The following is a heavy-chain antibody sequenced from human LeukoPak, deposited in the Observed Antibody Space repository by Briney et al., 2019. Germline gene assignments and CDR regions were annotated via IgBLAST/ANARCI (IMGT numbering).Heavy chain of an antibody. CDR3: ARDDYSDSPTYYNGMDV. V-gene: IGHV3-21*01. D-gene: IGHD4/OR15-4a*01. Sequence: PGGSLRLSCVASGFTFSPYMMNWVRQAPGKGLEWVSSISSSSSSIYFADSVKGRFTISRDNAKSSLYLQMNSLRAEDTAVYFCARDDYSDSPTYYNGMDVWGQGTTVTVSS. J-gene: IGHJ6*02. CDR1: GFTFSPYM. CDR2: ISSSSSSI.